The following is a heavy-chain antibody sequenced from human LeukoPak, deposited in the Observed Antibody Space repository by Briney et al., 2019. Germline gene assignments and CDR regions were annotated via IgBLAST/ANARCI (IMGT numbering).Heavy chain of an antibody. CDR2: IYYSGST. CDR1: GGSISSYY. Sequence: PSETLSLTCTVSGGSISSYYWSWIRQPPGKGLEWTGYIYYSGSTNYNPSLKSRVTISVDTSKNQFSLKLSSVTAADTAVYYCARDRGVVAATLDYYYGMDVWGQGTTVTVSS. D-gene: IGHD2-15*01. V-gene: IGHV4-59*01. J-gene: IGHJ6*02. CDR3: ARDRGVVAATLDYYYGMDV.